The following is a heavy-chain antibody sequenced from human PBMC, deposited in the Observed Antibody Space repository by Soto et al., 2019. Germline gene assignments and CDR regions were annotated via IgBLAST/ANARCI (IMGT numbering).Heavy chain of an antibody. CDR2: IYYSGST. D-gene: IGHD4-17*01. CDR3: ARDWATVTYYFDY. J-gene: IGHJ4*02. Sequence: PSETLSLTCTVSGGSISSGDYYWSWIRQPPGKGLEWIGYIYYSGSTYYNPSLKSRVTISVDTSKNQFSLKLSSVTAADTAVYYCARDWATVTYYFDYWGQGTLVTVSS. V-gene: IGHV4-30-4*01. CDR1: GGSISSGDYY.